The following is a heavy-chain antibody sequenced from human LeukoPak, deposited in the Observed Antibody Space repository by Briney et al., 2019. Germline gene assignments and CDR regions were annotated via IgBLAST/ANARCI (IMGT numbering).Heavy chain of an antibody. Sequence: PGGSLRLSCAASGFTVSSNYMSWVRQAPGKGLEWVSVFYSGGSTKYADSVKGRFTISRDSSKNTLYLQMNSLRAEDTAVYFCARGLEATYYYGMDVWGQGTTVTVSS. CDR2: FYSGGST. V-gene: IGHV3-53*01. CDR1: GFTVSSNY. D-gene: IGHD5-24*01. J-gene: IGHJ6*02. CDR3: ARGLEATYYYGMDV.